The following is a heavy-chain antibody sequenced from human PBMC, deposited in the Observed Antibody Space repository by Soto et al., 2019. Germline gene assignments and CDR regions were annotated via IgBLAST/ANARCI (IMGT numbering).Heavy chain of an antibody. J-gene: IGHJ4*02. CDR1: GFTFSSYW. CDR2: IKQDGSEK. Sequence: EVQLVESGGGLVQPGGSLRLSCAASGFTFSSYWMSWVRQAPGKGLEWVANIKQDGSEKYYVDSVKGRFTISRDNAKNSLYLQMNSLRAEDTAVYYCARVQDIVVVVAATTDYWGQGTLVTVSS. V-gene: IGHV3-7*01. D-gene: IGHD2-15*01. CDR3: ARVQDIVVVVAATTDY.